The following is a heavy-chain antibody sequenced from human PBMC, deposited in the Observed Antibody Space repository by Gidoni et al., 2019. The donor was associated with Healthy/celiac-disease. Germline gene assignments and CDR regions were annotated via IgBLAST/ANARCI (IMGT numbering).Heavy chain of an antibody. CDR1: GFTFSSYG. CDR3: ARDYLLMGAITSDAFDI. V-gene: IGHV3-33*01. Sequence: QVQLVESGGGVVQPGRSLRLSCAASGFTFSSYGMHWVRQAPGKGLGWVAVIWYDGSNKYYADSVKGRFTISRDNSKNTLYLQMNSLRAEDTAVYYCARDYLLMGAITSDAFDIWGQGTMVTVSS. CDR2: IWYDGSNK. D-gene: IGHD1-26*01. J-gene: IGHJ3*02.